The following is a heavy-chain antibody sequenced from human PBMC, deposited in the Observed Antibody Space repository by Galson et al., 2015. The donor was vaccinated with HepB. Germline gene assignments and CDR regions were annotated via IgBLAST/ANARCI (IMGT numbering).Heavy chain of an antibody. CDR1: GFTFSSYS. CDR3: ARGQYSSSWNTCSDY. V-gene: IGHV3-21*01. Sequence: SLRLSCAASGFTFSSYSMNWVRQAPGKGLEWVSSISSSSNYIYYADSVKGRFTISRDNAKNSLYLQMNSLRAEDTAVYYCARGQYSSSWNTCSDYWGQGTLVTVSS. J-gene: IGHJ4*02. D-gene: IGHD6-13*01. CDR2: ISSSSNYI.